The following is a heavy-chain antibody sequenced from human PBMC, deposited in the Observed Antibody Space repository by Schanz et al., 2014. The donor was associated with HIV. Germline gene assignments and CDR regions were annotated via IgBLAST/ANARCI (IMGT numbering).Heavy chain of an antibody. CDR1: GFTFRSYA. V-gene: IGHV3-30*03. D-gene: IGHD6-19*01. CDR2: ISYDRRNK. Sequence: QVNLVESGGGVVQPGKSLRLSCAASGFTFRSYAIHWVRQTPGKGLDWVAVISYDRRNKYYADSVKGRFTISRDNSKNTLFLQMNSLRAEDTAVYYCSTDIAVAGRGGMDVWGQGTTVTVSS. J-gene: IGHJ6*02. CDR3: STDIAVAGRGGMDV.